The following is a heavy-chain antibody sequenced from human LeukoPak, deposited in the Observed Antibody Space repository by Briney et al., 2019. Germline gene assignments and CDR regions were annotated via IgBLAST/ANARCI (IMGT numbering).Heavy chain of an antibody. CDR1: GFTFDTYW. V-gene: IGHV3-7*01. CDR2: IKQDGSGK. D-gene: IGHD3-22*01. J-gene: IGHJ6*03. Sequence: GGSLRLSCAASGFTFDTYWMSWVRQAPGKGLEWVANIKQDGSGKDYVDSVKGRFTISRDNAKNSLYLQMNSLRAEDTGVYYCANIVDDSSGSYYYMDVWGKGTTVTVSS. CDR3: ANIVDDSSGSYYYMDV.